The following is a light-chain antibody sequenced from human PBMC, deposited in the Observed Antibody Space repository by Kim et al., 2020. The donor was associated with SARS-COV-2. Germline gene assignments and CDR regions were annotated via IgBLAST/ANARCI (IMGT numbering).Light chain of an antibody. V-gene: IGLV2-14*03. CDR3: CSYTSSITYV. CDR2: DVT. Sequence: QSALTQPASVSGSPGQSIIISCTGTSSDVGAYDHVSWYQQHPGKAPKVLIFDVTDRPSGVSNRFSGSKSGNTASLTISGRQAEDEADYYCCSYTSSITYVFGTGTKVTVL. CDR1: SSDVGAYDH. J-gene: IGLJ1*01.